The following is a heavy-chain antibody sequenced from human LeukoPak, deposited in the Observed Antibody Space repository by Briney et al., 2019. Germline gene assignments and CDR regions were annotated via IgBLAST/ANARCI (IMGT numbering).Heavy chain of an antibody. V-gene: IGHV3-30-3*01. Sequence: TGGSLRVSCAASGFTFSSYATHWVRQAPGKGLEWVAVISYDGSNKYYADSVKGRFTISRDNSKNTLYLQMNSLRAEDTAVYYCARFVEGFDYWGQGTLVTVSS. CDR3: ARFVEGFDY. CDR2: ISYDGSNK. D-gene: IGHD3-10*01. CDR1: GFTFSSYA. J-gene: IGHJ4*02.